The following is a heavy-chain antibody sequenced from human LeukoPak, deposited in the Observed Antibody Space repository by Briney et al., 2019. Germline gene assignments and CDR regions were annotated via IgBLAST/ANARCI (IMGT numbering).Heavy chain of an antibody. CDR3: ARDHGSGWYSYLDD. V-gene: IGHV4-39*07. Sequence: SETLSLTCAVSGASISGSGYYLGWIRQPLGKGLEWIGNIYYTGSTYYDASLQSRVTISIDMSKNQFSLQLNSVTPEDTAVYYCARDHGSGWYSYLDDWGQGTLVTVSS. CDR1: GASISGSGYY. J-gene: IGHJ4*02. CDR2: IYYTGST. D-gene: IGHD6-19*01.